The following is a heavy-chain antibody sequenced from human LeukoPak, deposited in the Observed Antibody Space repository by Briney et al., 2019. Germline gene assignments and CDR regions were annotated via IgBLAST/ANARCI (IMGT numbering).Heavy chain of an antibody. V-gene: IGHV3-23*01. CDR3: AKAKYRYSSSASPTFFDY. J-gene: IGHJ4*02. D-gene: IGHD6-6*01. Sequence: GGSLRLSCAASGFTFSSYAMSGVRQAPGKGLEWVSALSGSGGSTYYADSVKGRFTISRDNSKNTLYLQMNSLRAEDTAVYYCAKAKYRYSSSASPTFFDYWGQGTLVTVSS. CDR2: LSGSGGST. CDR1: GFTFSSYA.